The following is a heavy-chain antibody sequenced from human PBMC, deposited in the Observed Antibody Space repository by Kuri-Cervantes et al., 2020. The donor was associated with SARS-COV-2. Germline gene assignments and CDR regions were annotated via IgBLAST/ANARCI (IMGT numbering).Heavy chain of an antibody. V-gene: IGHV3-23*01. CDR1: GFSFRNYA. CDR2: ISGSGGTT. Sequence: GESLKISCAASGFSFRNYAMSWVRQAPGKGLEWVSGISGSGGTTYYPDSVKGRFTISRDNSKNTLHLRLNSLRAEDTAAYYCAKSQINFSREDWFDPWGQGTLVTVSS. CDR3: AKSQINFSREDWFDP. J-gene: IGHJ5*02. D-gene: IGHD1-26*01.